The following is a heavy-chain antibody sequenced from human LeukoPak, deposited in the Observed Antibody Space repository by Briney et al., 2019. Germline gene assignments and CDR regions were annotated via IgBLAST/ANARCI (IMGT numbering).Heavy chain of an antibody. J-gene: IGHJ4*02. CDR3: ASSFGAAGTDY. D-gene: IGHD6-13*01. V-gene: IGHV4-59*08. Sequence: ASETLSLTCTVSGGSISSYYWSWIRQPPGKGLEWIGYIYYSGSTNYNPSLKSRVTISVDTSKNQFSLKLSSVTAADTAVYYCASSFGAAGTDYWGQGTLVTVSS. CDR2: IYYSGST. CDR1: GGSISSYY.